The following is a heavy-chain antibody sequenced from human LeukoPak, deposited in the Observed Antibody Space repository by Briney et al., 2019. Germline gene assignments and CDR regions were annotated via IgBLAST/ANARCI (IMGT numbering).Heavy chain of an antibody. J-gene: IGHJ4*02. D-gene: IGHD3-22*01. CDR1: GGSISSYY. V-gene: IGHV4-4*07. CDR3: ARGERNDGSGYYPGVPDY. Sequence: SETLSLTCTVSGGSISSYYWSWIRQPAGKGLEWIGRIYTSGSTNYNPSLKSRVTISVDKSKNQFSLKLSSVTAADTAVYYCARGERNDGSGYYPGVPDYWGQGTLVTVSS. CDR2: IYTSGST.